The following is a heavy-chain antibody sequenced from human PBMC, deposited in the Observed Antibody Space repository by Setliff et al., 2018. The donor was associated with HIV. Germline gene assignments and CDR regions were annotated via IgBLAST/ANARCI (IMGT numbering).Heavy chain of an antibody. D-gene: IGHD3-22*01. CDR2: IYYNEKT. CDR3: ASRVYYYDSNNFLREEGFDP. CDR1: GGSASNSRYY. J-gene: IGHJ5*02. Sequence: ASETLSLTCTVSGGSASNSRYYWAWIRQPPGKGLEYIGSIYYNEKTYYSPSLKSRVTISIDPSKNQFSLNLTSVTAADSAVYYCASRVYYYDSNNFLREEGFDPWGQGTLVTVSS. V-gene: IGHV4-39*01.